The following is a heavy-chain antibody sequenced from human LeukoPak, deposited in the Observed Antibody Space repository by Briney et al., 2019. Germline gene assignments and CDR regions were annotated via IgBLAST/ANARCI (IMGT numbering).Heavy chain of an antibody. D-gene: IGHD6-13*01. CDR1: GFTFSNYG. Sequence: GRSLRLSCAASGFTFSNYGIHWVRQAPGKGLEWVAVIWSDGINKYYVDSVKGRFTISRDNSKNTLYLQMDSLRADDTAVYYCARSTYSSSSYYFDYWGQGSLVTVSS. J-gene: IGHJ4*02. V-gene: IGHV3-33*01. CDR3: ARSTYSSSSYYFDY. CDR2: IWSDGINK.